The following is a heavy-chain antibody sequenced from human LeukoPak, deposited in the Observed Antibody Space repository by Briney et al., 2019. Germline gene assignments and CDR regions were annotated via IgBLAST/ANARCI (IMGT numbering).Heavy chain of an antibody. D-gene: IGHD3-10*01. V-gene: IGHV4-59*01. J-gene: IGHJ4*02. CDR3: ARDSYYGAAGIDY. Sequence: SETLSLTCTVSGGSISSYYWRWIRQPPGKGLEWIGYIYYSGSTNYNPSLKSRVTISVDTSKNQFSLKLSSVTAADTAVYYCARDSYYGAAGIDYWGQGTLVTVSS. CDR1: GGSISSYY. CDR2: IYYSGST.